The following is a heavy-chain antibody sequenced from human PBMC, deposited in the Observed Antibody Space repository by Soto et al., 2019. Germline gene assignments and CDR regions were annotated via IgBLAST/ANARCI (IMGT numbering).Heavy chain of an antibody. D-gene: IGHD3-10*01. V-gene: IGHV4-34*01. J-gene: IGHJ3*01. CDR3: ARRITMVRGVIP. CDR2: INHSGST. CDR1: GGSFSGYY. Sequence: QVQLQQWGAGLLKPSETLSLTCAVYGGSFSGYYWSWIRQPPGKGLEWIGEINHSGSTNYNPSLKSRVTISVDTSKNQFSLKLSSVTAADTAVYYCARRITMVRGVIPWGQGTMVTVSS.